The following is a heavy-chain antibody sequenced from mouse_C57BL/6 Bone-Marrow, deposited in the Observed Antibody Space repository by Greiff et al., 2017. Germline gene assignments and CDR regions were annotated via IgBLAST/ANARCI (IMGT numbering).Heavy chain of an antibody. V-gene: IGHV5-2*01. CDR3: ARSTRVTTGSSWFAY. CDR2: INSDGGST. D-gene: IGHD2-2*01. CDR1: EYEFPSHD. J-gene: IGHJ3*01. Sequence: EVKLMESGGGLVQPGESLKLSCESNEYEFPSHDMSWVRKTPEKRLELVAAINSDGGSTYYPDTMERRFIISRDNTKKTLYLQMSSLRSEDTALYYCARSTRVTTGSSWFAYWGQGTLVTVSA.